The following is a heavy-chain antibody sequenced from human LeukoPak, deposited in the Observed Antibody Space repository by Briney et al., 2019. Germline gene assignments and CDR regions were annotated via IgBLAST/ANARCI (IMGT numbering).Heavy chain of an antibody. CDR3: ARSDYVWGSYRYLDY. CDR1: GGSISSGSYY. Sequence: SETLCLTCTVSGGSISSGSYYWSWIRQPAGKGLEWIGRIYTSGSTNYNPSLKSRVTISVDTSKNQFSLKLSSVTAADTAVYYCARSDYVWGSYRYLDYWGQGTLVTVSS. CDR2: IYTSGST. V-gene: IGHV4-61*02. D-gene: IGHD3-16*02. J-gene: IGHJ4*02.